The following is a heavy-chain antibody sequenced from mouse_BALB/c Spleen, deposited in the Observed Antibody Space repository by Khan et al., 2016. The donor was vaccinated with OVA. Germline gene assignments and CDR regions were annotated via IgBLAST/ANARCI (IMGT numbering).Heavy chain of an antibody. J-gene: IGHJ2*01. CDR2: INTYTREP. CDR3: ARFHGEY. CDR1: GYTFTNYV. Sequence: QIQLVQSGPELKKPGETVKISCKASGYTFTNYVMNWVKQSPGKGLKWMGWINTYTREPTYADDFKGRLAFSLDTSASTAYLQINSLKNEDTATYFGARFHGEYWGQGTTLTVSS. V-gene: IGHV9-3-1*01.